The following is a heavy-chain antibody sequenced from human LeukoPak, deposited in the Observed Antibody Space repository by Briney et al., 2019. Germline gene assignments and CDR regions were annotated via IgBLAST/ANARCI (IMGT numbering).Heavy chain of an antibody. Sequence: PGGSLRLSCAASGFRLSEYYMSWVRQAPGKGLQWVSYISSRGSTIYYADSVKGRFTISRDNAKNSLFLQMNSLRAEDTAVYYCARAPGVSSGYHWGQGTLVTVSS. D-gene: IGHD3-9*01. CDR1: GFRLSEYY. J-gene: IGHJ4*02. CDR2: ISSRGSTI. V-gene: IGHV3-11*01. CDR3: ARAPGVSSGYH.